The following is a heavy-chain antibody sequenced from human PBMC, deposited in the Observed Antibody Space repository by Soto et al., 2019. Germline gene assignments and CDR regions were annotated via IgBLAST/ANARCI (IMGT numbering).Heavy chain of an antibody. D-gene: IGHD1-7*01. CDR1: RDSVSSNSAA. Sequence: QVQLQESGPGLVKPSQTLSLTCAISRDSVSSNSAAWNWIRQSPSRGLEWLGRTYYRSRWYNDYAVSVRSRITVNPDTSKNQFSLQLTSVTPEDTAVYYCAGTTSHYWYYMDVWGKGTTVTVSS. CDR3: AGTTSHYWYYMDV. V-gene: IGHV6-1*01. J-gene: IGHJ6*03. CDR2: TYYRSRWYN.